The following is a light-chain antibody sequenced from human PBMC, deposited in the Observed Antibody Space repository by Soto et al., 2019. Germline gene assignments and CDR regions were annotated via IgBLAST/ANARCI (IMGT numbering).Light chain of an antibody. V-gene: IGKV2-28*01. Sequence: DIVMTQSPLSLPVTPGEPASISCGSSQSLLHSNGYNFLDWYLQKPGQSPQLLIYLGSNRASGVPDRFSGSGSGTDFTLKISRVEAEDVGVYYCMQALQTPPYTFGQGTKVDIK. CDR3: MQALQTPPYT. CDR2: LGS. CDR1: QSLLHSNGYNF. J-gene: IGKJ2*01.